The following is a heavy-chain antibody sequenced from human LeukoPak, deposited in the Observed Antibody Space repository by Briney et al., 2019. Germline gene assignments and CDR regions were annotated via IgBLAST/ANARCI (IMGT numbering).Heavy chain of an antibody. V-gene: IGHV4-34*01. CDR2: INHSGST. CDR3: AGDVGSSSWIDY. Sequence: SETLSLTCAVYGGSFSGYYWSWIRQPPGKGLEWIGEINHSGSTNYNPSLKSRVTISVDTSKNQFSLKLSSVTAADTAVYYCAGDVGSSSWIDYWGQGTLVTVSS. CDR1: GGSFSGYY. D-gene: IGHD6-6*01. J-gene: IGHJ4*02.